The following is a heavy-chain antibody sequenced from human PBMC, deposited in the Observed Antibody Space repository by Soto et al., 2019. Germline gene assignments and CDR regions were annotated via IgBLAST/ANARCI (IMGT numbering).Heavy chain of an antibody. Sequence: ASVKVSCKASGYTFTSYYMHWVRQAPGQGLEWMGIINPSGGSTSYAQKFQGRVTMTRDTSTSTVYMELSSLRSEDTAVYYCARDRQGYCSSTSCHGAFDIWGQGTMVTVSS. CDR1: GYTFTSYY. CDR2: INPSGGST. CDR3: ARDRQGYCSSTSCHGAFDI. D-gene: IGHD2-2*01. V-gene: IGHV1-46*03. J-gene: IGHJ3*02.